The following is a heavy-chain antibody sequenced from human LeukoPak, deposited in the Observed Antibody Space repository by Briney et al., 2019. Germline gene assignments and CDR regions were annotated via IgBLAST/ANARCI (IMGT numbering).Heavy chain of an antibody. CDR3: ARANGDSSYFDY. Sequence: ASVKVSCKASGYTFTGYYMHWVRQAPGQGLEWMGWISAYNGNSNYAQKLQGRVTMTTDTSTSTAYMELRSLRSDDTAVYYCARANGDSSYFDYWGQGTLATVSS. CDR1: GYTFTGYY. CDR2: ISAYNGNS. D-gene: IGHD4-17*01. V-gene: IGHV1-18*04. J-gene: IGHJ4*02.